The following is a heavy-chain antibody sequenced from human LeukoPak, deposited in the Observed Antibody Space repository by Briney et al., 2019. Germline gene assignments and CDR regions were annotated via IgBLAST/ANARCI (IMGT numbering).Heavy chain of an antibody. V-gene: IGHV4-39*01. CDR3: ARLSYGSGSHYTFYFDF. CDR2: VYYSGYS. J-gene: IGHJ4*02. CDR1: GGSISSGSHY. Sequence: PSVTLSLTCTVSGGSISSGSHYWGWIRQPPGKELEWIGMVYYSGYSYYNPSLKSRVTIRVDASKNLFSLNLSSVTAADTAVYYCARLSYGSGSHYTFYFDFWGQGTLVSVSA. D-gene: IGHD3-10*01.